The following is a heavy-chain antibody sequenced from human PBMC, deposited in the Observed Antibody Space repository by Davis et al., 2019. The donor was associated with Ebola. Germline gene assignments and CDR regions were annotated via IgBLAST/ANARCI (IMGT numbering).Heavy chain of an antibody. CDR2: IAYTGNT. D-gene: IGHD2-2*01. CDR3: ARGGLVPAALYL. Sequence: PSETLSLTCTVSGASMTSYYWSWIRQPPGKGLEWIGYIAYTGNTIYNPTLKSRVTISGDTSKKQLSLRLSSVSAADSAVYYCARGGLVPAALYLWGQGKMVTVSS. V-gene: IGHV4-59*01. J-gene: IGHJ3*01. CDR1: GASMTSYY.